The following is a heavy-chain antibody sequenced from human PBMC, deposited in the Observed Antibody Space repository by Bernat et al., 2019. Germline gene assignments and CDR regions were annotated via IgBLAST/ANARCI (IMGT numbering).Heavy chain of an antibody. J-gene: IGHJ4*02. CDR2: IWYDGSNK. CDR1: GFTFSSYG. CDR3: ARDPSAVQLEQPPPLDY. D-gene: IGHD1-1*01. V-gene: IGHV3-33*01. Sequence: QVQLVESGGGVVQPGRSLRLSCAASGFTFSSYGMHWVRQAPGKGLEWVAVIWYDGSNKYYADSVKGRFTISRDNSKNTLYLQMNSLRAKDTAVYYCARDPSAVQLEQPPPLDYWGQGTLVTVSS.